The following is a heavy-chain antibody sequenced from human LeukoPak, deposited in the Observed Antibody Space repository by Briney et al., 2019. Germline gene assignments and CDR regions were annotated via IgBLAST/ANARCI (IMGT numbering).Heavy chain of an antibody. V-gene: IGHV1-18*01. CDR1: GYTFTSYG. CDR3: ARFLRGPFLTTRWFDP. CDR2: ISAYNGNT. Sequence: ASVKVSCKASGYTFTSYGISWVRQAPGQGLEWMGWISAYNGNTNYAQKLQGRVTMTTDTSTSTAYMELRSLRSDDTAVYYCARFLRGPFLTTRWFDPWGQGTLVTVSS. D-gene: IGHD1-14*01. J-gene: IGHJ5*02.